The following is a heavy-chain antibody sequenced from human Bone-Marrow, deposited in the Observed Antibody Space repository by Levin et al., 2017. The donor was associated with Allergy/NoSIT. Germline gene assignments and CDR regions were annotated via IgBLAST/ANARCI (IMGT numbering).Heavy chain of an antibody. CDR3: AREDYSGSSI. J-gene: IGHJ3*02. Sequence: SQTLSLTCTVSGGSISSYYWSWIRQPPGKGLEWIGYIYYSGSTNYNPSLKSRVTISVDTSKNQFSLKLSSVTAADTAVYYCAREDYSGSSIWGQGTMVTVSS. CDR2: IYYSGST. D-gene: IGHD5-12*01. V-gene: IGHV4-59*01. CDR1: GGSISSYY.